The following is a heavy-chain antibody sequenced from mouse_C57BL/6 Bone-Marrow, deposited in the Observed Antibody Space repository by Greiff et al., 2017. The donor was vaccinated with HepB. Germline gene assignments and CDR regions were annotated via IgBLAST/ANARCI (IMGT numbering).Heavy chain of an antibody. Sequence: EVKLVESGGGLVKPGGSLKLSCAASGFTLSSYAMSWVRQTPEKRLEWVATISDGGSYTYYPDNVKGRFTISRDNAKINLYLQMSHLKSEDTAMYYCARDEGAGTAWFAYWGQGTLVTVSA. J-gene: IGHJ3*01. V-gene: IGHV5-4*01. CDR2: ISDGGSYT. CDR1: GFTLSSYA. CDR3: ARDEGAGTAWFAY. D-gene: IGHD4-1*01.